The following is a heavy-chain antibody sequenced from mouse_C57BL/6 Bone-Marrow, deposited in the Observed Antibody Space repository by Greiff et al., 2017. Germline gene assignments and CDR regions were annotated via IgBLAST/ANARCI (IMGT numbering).Heavy chain of an antibody. Sequence: ESGPGLVKPSQSLSLTCSVTGYSITSGYYWNWIRQFPGNKLEWMGYISYDGSNNYNPSLKNRIPITRDTSKNQFFLKLNSVTTEDTATYYCARAGYYGSSFDYWGQGTTLTVSS. CDR2: ISYDGSN. V-gene: IGHV3-6*01. J-gene: IGHJ2*01. D-gene: IGHD1-1*01. CDR1: GYSITSGYY. CDR3: ARAGYYGSSFDY.